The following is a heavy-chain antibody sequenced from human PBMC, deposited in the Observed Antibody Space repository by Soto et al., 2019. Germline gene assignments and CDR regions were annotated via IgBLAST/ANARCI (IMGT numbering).Heavy chain of an antibody. Sequence: ASVKVSCKASGYSFITSYHMHWVGQAPGQGLEWMGIINPTGSMTRYSQKFQGRLTMTRDTSTATDYMELSNLTSEDTAVYFCARDTGYDHDAFDIWGQGTRVTV. V-gene: IGHV1-46*01. J-gene: IGHJ3*02. CDR3: ARDTGYDHDAFDI. D-gene: IGHD5-12*01. CDR2: INPTGSMT. CDR1: GYSFITSYH.